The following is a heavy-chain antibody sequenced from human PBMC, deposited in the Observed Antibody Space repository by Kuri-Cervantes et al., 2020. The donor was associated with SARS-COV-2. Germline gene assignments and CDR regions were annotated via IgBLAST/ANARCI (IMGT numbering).Heavy chain of an antibody. CDR2: VWFDGSRQ. D-gene: IGHD6-13*01. CDR3: VRERHGAAGGHFDY. Sequence: GESLKISCAASEFTFSSFGMHWVRQAPGKGLEWVAVVWFDGSRQYYADSVKGRFTISRDNSKNTMYLEMNSLRVEDTAVYFCVRERHGAAGGHFDYWGQGTVVTVSS. CDR1: EFTFSSFG. J-gene: IGHJ4*02. V-gene: IGHV3-33*01.